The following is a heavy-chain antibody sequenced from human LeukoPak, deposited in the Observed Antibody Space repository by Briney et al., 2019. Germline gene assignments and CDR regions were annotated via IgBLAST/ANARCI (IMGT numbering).Heavy chain of an antibody. CDR1: GGTFSSYA. D-gene: IGHD6-6*01. CDR3: ASNVGSSNYYYYYMDV. J-gene: IGHJ6*03. V-gene: IGHV1-69*01. CDR2: IIPIFGTA. Sequence: SVKVSCKASGGTFSSYAISWVRQAPGQGLEWMGGIIPIFGTANYAQKFQGRVTITADESTGTAYMELSSLRSEDTAVYYCASNVGSSNYYYYYMDVWGKGTTVTVSS.